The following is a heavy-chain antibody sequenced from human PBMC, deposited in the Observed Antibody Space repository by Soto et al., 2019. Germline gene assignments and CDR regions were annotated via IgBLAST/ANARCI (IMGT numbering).Heavy chain of an antibody. Sequence: GGSLRLSCAGSGFTFSNYAMSWVRQAPGKGLAWVSAISGSGGGTYYADSVKGRFTISRDNSKNTLYLQMNSLRAEDTALYYCAKVPVGATGRFDYWGQGTLVTVSS. J-gene: IGHJ4*02. CDR2: ISGSGGGT. CDR1: GFTFSNYA. CDR3: AKVPVGATGRFDY. V-gene: IGHV3-23*01. D-gene: IGHD1-26*01.